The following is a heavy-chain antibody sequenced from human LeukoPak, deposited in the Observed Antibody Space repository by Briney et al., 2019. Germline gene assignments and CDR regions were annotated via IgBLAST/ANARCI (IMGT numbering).Heavy chain of an antibody. J-gene: IGHJ4*02. CDR2: IRYDGSNK. CDR3: AKDIIRFGLAVAGTNFDY. CDR1: GFTFSSYA. Sequence: GGSLRLSCAASGFTFSSYAMSWVRQAPGKGLEWVAFIRYDGSNKYYADSVKGRFTISRDNSKNTLYLQMNSLRAEDTAVYYCAKDIIRFGLAVAGTNFDYWGQGTLVTVSS. V-gene: IGHV3-30*02. D-gene: IGHD6-19*01.